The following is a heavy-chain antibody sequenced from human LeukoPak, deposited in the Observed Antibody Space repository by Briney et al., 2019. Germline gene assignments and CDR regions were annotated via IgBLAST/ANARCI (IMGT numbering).Heavy chain of an antibody. V-gene: IGHV4-59*08. Sequence: PSETLSLTCTVSGGSISSYYWSWIRQPPGKGLEWIGYIYYSGSTNYNPSLKSRVTISVDTSKNQFSLKLSSVTAADTAVYYCARSTYCGGDCLHFDLWGRGTLVTVSS. CDR2: IYYSGST. CDR1: GGSISSYY. D-gene: IGHD2-21*02. CDR3: ARSTYCGGDCLHFDL. J-gene: IGHJ2*01.